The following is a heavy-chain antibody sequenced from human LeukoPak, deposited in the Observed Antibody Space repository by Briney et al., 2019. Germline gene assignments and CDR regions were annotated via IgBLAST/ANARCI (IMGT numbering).Heavy chain of an antibody. CDR3: ARERMDDSSGKALQYLDY. V-gene: IGHV3-13*04. J-gene: IGHJ4*02. D-gene: IGHD3-22*01. Sequence: GGSLRLSCSASGFTFSSYDMHWVRQVTGKGLEWVSAIDTVGDTYYPGSVKGRFIISRENAKNSLYLQLNSLRAGDTAVYYCARERMDDSSGKALQYLDYWGQGTLVTVYS. CDR1: GFTFSSYD. CDR2: IDTVGDT.